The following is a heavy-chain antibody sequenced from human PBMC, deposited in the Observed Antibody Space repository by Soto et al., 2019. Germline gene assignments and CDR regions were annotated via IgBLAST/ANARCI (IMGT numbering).Heavy chain of an antibody. CDR1: GFTFDDYA. D-gene: IGHD3-16*01. CDR2: INLNGNNI. V-gene: IGHV3-9*01. Sequence: EVQLVESGGGLVQPGRSLRLSCAASGFTFDDYAMHWVRQTPGKGLEWVSGINLNGNNIGYADSVKGRFTISRDNAKNSLYLQMNSLRPEDTALYYCTKDPFYDYVWGSEDSWGQGTLVTVSA. J-gene: IGHJ4*02. CDR3: TKDPFYDYVWGSEDS.